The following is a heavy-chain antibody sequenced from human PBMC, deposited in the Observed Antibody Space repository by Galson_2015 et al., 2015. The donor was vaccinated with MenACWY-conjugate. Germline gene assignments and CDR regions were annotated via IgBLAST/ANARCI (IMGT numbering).Heavy chain of an antibody. J-gene: IGHJ4*02. CDR3: ARLGDYIWGSNYYFDY. V-gene: IGHV5-51*01. CDR1: GYSFTSYW. Sequence: QSGAEVKKPGESLTISCKGSGYSFTSYWIGWVRQMPGKGLEWMGIIYPGDSDTRYSPPFQGQVTISADKSISTAYLQWSSLKASDTAMYYCARLGDYIWGSNYYFDYWGQGTLVTVSS. D-gene: IGHD3-16*01. CDR2: IYPGDSDT.